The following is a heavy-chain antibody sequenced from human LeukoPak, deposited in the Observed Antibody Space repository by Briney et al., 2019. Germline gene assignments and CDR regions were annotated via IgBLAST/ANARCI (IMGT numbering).Heavy chain of an antibody. J-gene: IGHJ4*02. CDR3: ASISSSYYYFDY. V-gene: IGHV1-2*02. CDR2: INPNSGGT. D-gene: IGHD6-13*01. CDR1: GDTFSSYG. Sequence: ASVKVSCKTFGDTFSSYGISWVRQAPGQGLEWMGWINPNSGGTNYAQKFRGRVTMTSDTSISTAYMELSRLSSDDTAVYYCASISSSYYYFDYWGQGTLVTVSS.